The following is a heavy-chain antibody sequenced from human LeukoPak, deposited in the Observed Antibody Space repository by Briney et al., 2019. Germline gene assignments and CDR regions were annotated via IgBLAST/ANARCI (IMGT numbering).Heavy chain of an antibody. D-gene: IGHD1-7*01. Sequence: GGSLRLSCAASGFTFNRYAMTWVRQAPGKGLEWVSTLSPSGTTTYYADSVKGRFTMSRDNSKNTVDLQMDSLRAEDTATYYCAKDDSGRNYAWHLGLWGRGTQVTVSS. CDR2: LSPSGTTT. V-gene: IGHV3-23*01. J-gene: IGHJ2*01. CDR3: AKDDSGRNYAWHLGL. CDR1: GFTFNRYA.